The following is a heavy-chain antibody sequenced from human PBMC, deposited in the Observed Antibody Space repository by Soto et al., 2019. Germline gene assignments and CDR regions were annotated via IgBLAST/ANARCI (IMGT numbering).Heavy chain of an antibody. CDR1: GGSVSSGSYY. CDR3: ARDQVITVTTGANYYYYYYGMDV. J-gene: IGHJ6*02. Sequence: KPSETLSLTCTVSGGSVSSGSYYWSWIRQPPGKGLEWIGYIDYSGSTNYNPSLKSRVTISVDTSKNQFSLKLSSVTAADTAVYYCARDQVITVTTGANYYYYYYGMDVWGQGTTVTVSS. D-gene: IGHD4-17*01. V-gene: IGHV4-61*01. CDR2: IDYSGST.